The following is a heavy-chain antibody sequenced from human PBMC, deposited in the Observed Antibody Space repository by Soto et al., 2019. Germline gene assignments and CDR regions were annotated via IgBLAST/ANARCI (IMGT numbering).Heavy chain of an antibody. D-gene: IGHD1-26*01. CDR1: GFTFSSYS. Sequence: GGSLRLSCAASGFTFSSYSMNWVRQAPGKGLEWVSSISSSSSYIYYADSVKGRFTISRDNAKNSLYLQMNSLRAEDTAVYYCARDRMGATKVSYFGYWGQGTLVTVSS. CDR2: ISSSSSYI. CDR3: ARDRMGATKVSYFGY. J-gene: IGHJ4*02. V-gene: IGHV3-21*01.